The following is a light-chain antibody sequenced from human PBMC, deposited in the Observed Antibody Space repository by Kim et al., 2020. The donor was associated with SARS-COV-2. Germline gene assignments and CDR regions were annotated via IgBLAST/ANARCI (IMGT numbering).Light chain of an antibody. CDR3: QAWATTTVV. V-gene: IGLV3-1*01. CDR2: QDN. Sequence: SYELTQPPSVSISPGQTARITCSGNKLGEKYVSWYQQRSGQSPVLVIYQDNKRPSGIPERFSGSNSGNTATLAISAAQPMDEADFYCQAWATTTVVFGGG. J-gene: IGLJ3*02. CDR1: KLGEKY.